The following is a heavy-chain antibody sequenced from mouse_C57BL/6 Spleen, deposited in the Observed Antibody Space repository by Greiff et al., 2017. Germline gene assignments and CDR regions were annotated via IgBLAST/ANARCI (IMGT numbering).Heavy chain of an antibody. J-gene: IGHJ2*01. CDR2: IDPSDSYT. V-gene: IGHV1-69*01. Sequence: SCKASGYTFTSYWMHWVKQRPGQGLEWIGEIDPSDSYTNYNQKFNGKSTLTVDKSSSTAYMQLSSLTSEDSAVYYCARGKLFDYWGQGTTLTVSS. CDR1: GYTFTSYW. CDR3: ARGKLFDY.